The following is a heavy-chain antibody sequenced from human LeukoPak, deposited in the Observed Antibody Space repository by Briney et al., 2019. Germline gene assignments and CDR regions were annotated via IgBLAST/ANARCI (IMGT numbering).Heavy chain of an antibody. CDR1: GYTFTSYY. J-gene: IGHJ3*02. V-gene: IGHV1-2*06. CDR2: LNPNYRDT. D-gene: IGHD3-16*01. CDR3: ARGAYDYDVFDI. Sequence: GASVKVSCKASGYTFTSYYMHWVRQAPGQGLEWMGRLNPNYRDTNFAQRFQGRVTMTIDTTITTAFMEVNNLRSDDTAIYYCARGAYDYDVFDIWGQGTLVTVSS.